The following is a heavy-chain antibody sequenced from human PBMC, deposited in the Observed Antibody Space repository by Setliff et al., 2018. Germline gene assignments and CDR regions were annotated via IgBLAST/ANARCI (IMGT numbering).Heavy chain of an antibody. CDR2: IDSSSTWI. CDR1: GFTFSSYT. D-gene: IGHD2-15*01. J-gene: IGHJ4*02. V-gene: IGHV3-21*01. Sequence: GGSLRLSCAASGFTFSSYTMNWVRQAPGQGLEWVSSIDSSSTWIYYADSVKGRFTISRDNAKNSLYLQMNSLRAEDTATYYCARGSGDHCSGASCYFLHWGQGSLVTVSS. CDR3: ARGSGDHCSGASCYFLH.